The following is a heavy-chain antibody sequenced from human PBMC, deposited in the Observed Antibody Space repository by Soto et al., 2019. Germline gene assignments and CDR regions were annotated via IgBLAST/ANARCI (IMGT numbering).Heavy chain of an antibody. CDR1: GFTFSDYY. CDR3: ARGYYDFWSGYYISPYGMDV. CDR2: ISSRGSSM. V-gene: IGHV3-11*01. Sequence: PGGSLRLSCAVSGFTFSDYYMSWIRQAPGKGLEWVSYISSRGSSMYYADSVKGRFTISRDNAKNSLYLQMNGLRAEDTAVYYCARGYYDFWSGYYISPYGMDVWGQGTTVTVSS. J-gene: IGHJ6*02. D-gene: IGHD3-3*01.